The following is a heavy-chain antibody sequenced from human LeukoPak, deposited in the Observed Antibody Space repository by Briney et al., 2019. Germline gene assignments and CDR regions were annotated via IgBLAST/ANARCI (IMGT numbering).Heavy chain of an antibody. J-gene: IGHJ6*03. D-gene: IGHD1-20*01. CDR3: ASEYNWNDPAYYYYMDV. V-gene: IGHV1-2*06. Sequence: ASVKVSCKASGYTFIDYCIHWVRQAPGQGLEWMGRINPNSGGTNHAQKFQGRVTMTSDTSISTAYMELSRLRSDDTAVYYCASEYNWNDPAYYYYMDVWGKGTTVTVS. CDR2: INPNSGGT. CDR1: GYTFIDYC.